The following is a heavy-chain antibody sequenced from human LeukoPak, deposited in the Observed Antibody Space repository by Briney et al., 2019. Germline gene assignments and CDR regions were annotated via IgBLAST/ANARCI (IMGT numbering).Heavy chain of an antibody. Sequence: ASVKVSCKASGYTFTGYYMHWVRQAPGQGLEWVGIINPSGDPTTYAQKFQGRVTMTSDMSTSTVYMELSSLRSEDTVVYYCARSSGYYSSLFYMHVWGKGTTVTVSS. CDR2: INPSGDPT. D-gene: IGHD3-22*01. J-gene: IGHJ6*03. CDR1: GYTFTGYY. V-gene: IGHV1-46*01. CDR3: ARSSGYYSSLFYMHV.